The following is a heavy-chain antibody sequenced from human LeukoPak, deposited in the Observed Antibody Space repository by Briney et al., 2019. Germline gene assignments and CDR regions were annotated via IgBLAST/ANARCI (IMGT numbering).Heavy chain of an antibody. Sequence: SETLSLTCTVSGGSISSSSYYWGWIRQPPGKGLEWIGSIYYSGSTYYNPSLKSRVTISVDTSKNQFSLKLSSVTAADTAVYYCAAWRLLTGYYSVFSDYWGQGTLVTVSS. D-gene: IGHD3-9*01. J-gene: IGHJ4*02. CDR3: AAWRLLTGYYSVFSDY. CDR1: GGSISSSSYY. V-gene: IGHV4-39*07. CDR2: IYYSGST.